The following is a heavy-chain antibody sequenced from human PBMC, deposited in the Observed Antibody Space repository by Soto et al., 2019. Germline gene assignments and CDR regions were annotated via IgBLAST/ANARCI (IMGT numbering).Heavy chain of an antibody. CDR3: ASGTFNDISFDS. J-gene: IGHJ4*02. D-gene: IGHD2-21*01. CDR2: IYYTGAA. V-gene: IGHV4-31*03. CDR1: GGSIDTGGFY. Sequence: QVQLQESGPGLVKPSQTLTLTCSVSGGSIDTGGFYWSWARQLPGKGLQWIGYIYYTGAAYYSPALKSRVVISLDTSANQFSLSLTSLTAADTAVYYCASGTFNDISFDSWGQRRLVTVSS.